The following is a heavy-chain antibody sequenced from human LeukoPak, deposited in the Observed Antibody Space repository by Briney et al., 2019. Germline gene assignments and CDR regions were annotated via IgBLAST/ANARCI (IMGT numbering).Heavy chain of an antibody. J-gene: IGHJ4*02. CDR2: IYHSGYT. D-gene: IGHD3-10*01. Sequence: SETLSLTCSVSGGSVSSGISYWSWIRQPPGEALEWIGSIYHSGYTYYNPSLKSRVTISVDTSKSQFSLKLSSVTAADTAVYYCARSSMFRGVTVDYWGQGTLVTVSS. V-gene: IGHV4-39*01. CDR3: ARSSMFRGVTVDY. CDR1: GGSVSSGISY.